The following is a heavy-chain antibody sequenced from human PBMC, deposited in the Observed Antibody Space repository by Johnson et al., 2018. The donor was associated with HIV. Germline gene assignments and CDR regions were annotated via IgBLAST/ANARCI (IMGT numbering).Heavy chain of an antibody. CDR2: ISYDGRNK. Sequence: VESGGSLRLSCAASRFTVSSNYMTWVRQAPGKGLEWVAVISYDGRNKYYADSVKGRFTISRDNSKNRLYLQMNSPRAEDTAVYFCARGVKQQLSVVDAFDIWGQGTMVTVSS. V-gene: IGHV3-30*13. J-gene: IGHJ3*02. D-gene: IGHD6-13*01. CDR3: ARGVKQQLSVVDAFDI. CDR1: RFTVSSNY.